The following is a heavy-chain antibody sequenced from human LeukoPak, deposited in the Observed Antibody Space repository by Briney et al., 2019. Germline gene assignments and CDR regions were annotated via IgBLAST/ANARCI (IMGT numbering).Heavy chain of an antibody. J-gene: IGHJ5*02. V-gene: IGHV3-23*01. D-gene: IGHD6-19*01. CDR1: GFTFSSYA. CDR2: ISGSGAGT. Sequence: GGSLRLSCAASGFTFSSYAMSWVRQAPGKGLEWVSAISGSGAGTYYADSVKGRFTISRDNSKNTLYLQMNSLRAEDTAVYYCAKGQQWLVWWFDPWGQGTLVTVSS. CDR3: AKGQQWLVWWFDP.